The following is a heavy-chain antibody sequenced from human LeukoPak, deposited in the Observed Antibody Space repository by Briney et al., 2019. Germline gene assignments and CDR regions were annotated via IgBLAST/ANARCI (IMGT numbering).Heavy chain of an antibody. CDR1: GFILSSYS. Sequence: GGSLRLSCAASGFILSSYSMNWVRQAPGKGLEWVSSISSSSNYIYYADSMKGRFTISRDNAKNSLYLQMNSLRAEDTAVYYCARDGGSGSNYPFDHWGQGTPVTVSS. CDR2: ISSSSNYI. V-gene: IGHV3-21*01. J-gene: IGHJ4*02. CDR3: ARDGGSGSNYPFDH. D-gene: IGHD1-26*01.